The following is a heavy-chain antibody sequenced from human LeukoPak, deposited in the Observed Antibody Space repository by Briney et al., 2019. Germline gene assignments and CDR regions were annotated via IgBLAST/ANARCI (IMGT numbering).Heavy chain of an antibody. CDR1: GGSISSSSYY. D-gene: IGHD1-26*01. CDR3: ASASSAWPYYFNF. CDR2: IWHSGST. V-gene: IGHV4-61*05. Sequence: SETLSLTCTVSGGSISSSSYYWGWIRQPPGKGLEWIGYIWHSGSTNYHPSLKSRVTISIDTSKTQFSLKLTSVTAADTAMYYCASASSAWPYYFNFWGQGSLVAVSS. J-gene: IGHJ4*02.